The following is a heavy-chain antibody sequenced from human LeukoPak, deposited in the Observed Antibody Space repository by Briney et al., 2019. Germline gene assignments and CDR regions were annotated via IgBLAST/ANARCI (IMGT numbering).Heavy chain of an antibody. J-gene: IGHJ4*02. Sequence: GGSLRLSCAASGFTLSSYWMSWVRQAPGKGLEWVANIKQDGSEKYYVDSVKGRFTISRDNAKNSLYLQMNSLRAEDTAVYYCARDLELYGGFDYWGQGTLVTVSS. CDR1: GFTLSSYW. CDR3: ARDLELYGGFDY. CDR2: IKQDGSEK. D-gene: IGHD4-23*01. V-gene: IGHV3-7*01.